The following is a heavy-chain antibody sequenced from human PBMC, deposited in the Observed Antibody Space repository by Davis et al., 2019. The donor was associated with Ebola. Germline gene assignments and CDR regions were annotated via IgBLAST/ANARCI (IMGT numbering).Heavy chain of an antibody. CDR2: IDPSDSDT. CDR1: GHSFTSYW. CDR3: AKTYYDILTGYLYGMDV. Sequence: SCKGSGHSFTSYWISWVRQMPGKGLEWMGRIDPSDSDTKYSPSFQGHVTISADKSISTAYLQWSSLKASDTAIYYCAKTYYDILTGYLYGMDVWGQGTTVTVSS. V-gene: IGHV5-10-1*01. J-gene: IGHJ6*02. D-gene: IGHD3-9*01.